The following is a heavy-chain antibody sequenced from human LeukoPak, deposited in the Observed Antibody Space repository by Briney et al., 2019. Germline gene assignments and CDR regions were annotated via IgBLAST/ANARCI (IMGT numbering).Heavy chain of an antibody. CDR1: GGSISRGGYY. CDR3: ARSRRNHYYDSSGYGY. J-gene: IGHJ4*02. CDR2: IYYSGST. Sequence: SETLSLTCTVSGGSISRGGYYWSWIRQHPGKGLEWIGYIYYSGSTYYNPSLKSRVTISVDTSKNQFSLKLSSVTAADTAVYYCARSRRNHYYDSSGYGYWGRGTLVTVSS. V-gene: IGHV4-31*03. D-gene: IGHD3-22*01.